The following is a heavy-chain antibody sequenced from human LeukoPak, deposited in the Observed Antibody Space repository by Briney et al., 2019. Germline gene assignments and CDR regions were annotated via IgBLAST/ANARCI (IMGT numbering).Heavy chain of an antibody. D-gene: IGHD5-24*01. CDR2: ISGSGGST. CDR3: AKDKRDGYNPLDY. CDR1: GFTFSSYA. V-gene: IGHV3-23*01. Sequence: GGSLRLSCAASGFTFSSYAMSWVRQAPGKGLEWVSTISGSGGSTYYADSVKGRFTISRDNSKNTLYLQMNSLRVEDTAVYHCAKDKRDGYNPLDYWGQGTLVTVSS. J-gene: IGHJ4*02.